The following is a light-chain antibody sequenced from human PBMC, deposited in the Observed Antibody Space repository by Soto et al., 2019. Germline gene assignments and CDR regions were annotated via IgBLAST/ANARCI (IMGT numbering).Light chain of an antibody. Sequence: DIQLTQSPSFLSASVGDRVTVTCRASQDITSYLAWYQQKPGKAPKLLIFAASTLQSGVPSRFSGSRSGTEFILTISSLQPEDFATYYCQQLNSYPFTFGPGTKVDIK. V-gene: IGKV1-9*01. CDR3: QQLNSYPFT. CDR1: QDITSY. J-gene: IGKJ3*01. CDR2: AAS.